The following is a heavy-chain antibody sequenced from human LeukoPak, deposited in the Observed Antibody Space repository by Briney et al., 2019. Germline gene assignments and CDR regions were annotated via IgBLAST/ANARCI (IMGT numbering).Heavy chain of an antibody. CDR1: GFTFSSYA. D-gene: IGHD1-26*01. CDR2: ISGSGGST. CDR3: AEESFDIFEYEWELPFDY. Sequence: PGGSLRLSCAASGFTFSSYAMSRVRQAPGKGLEWVSAISGSGGSTYYADSVKGRFTISRDNSKNTLYLQMNSLRAEDTAVYYCAEESFDIFEYEWELPFDYWGQGTLVTVSS. V-gene: IGHV3-23*01. J-gene: IGHJ4*02.